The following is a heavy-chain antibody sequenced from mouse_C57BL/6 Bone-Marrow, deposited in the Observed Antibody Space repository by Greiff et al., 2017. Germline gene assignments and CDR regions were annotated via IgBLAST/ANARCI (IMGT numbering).Heavy chain of an antibody. CDR2: IYWDDDT. J-gene: IGHJ1*03. CDR3: ARSDGYWYFDV. D-gene: IGHD2-3*01. V-gene: IGHV8-12*01. CDR1: GFSLSTSGMG. Sequence: QVTLKESGPGILQSSQTLSLTCSFSGFSLSTSGMGVSWIRQPSGKGLVWLAHIYWDDDTRYNPSLKSRLTISTDTTRKQVFLKITSVDTAETATYYSARSDGYWYFDVWGTGTTVTVSS.